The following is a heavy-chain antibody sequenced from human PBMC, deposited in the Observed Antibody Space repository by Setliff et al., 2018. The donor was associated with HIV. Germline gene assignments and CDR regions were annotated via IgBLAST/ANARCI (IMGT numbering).Heavy chain of an antibody. D-gene: IGHD3-10*01. CDR2: MNPNSGNT. Sequence: GASVKVSCKASGYTFTSYDINWARQATGQGLEWMGWMNPNSGNTGYAQKFQGRVTMTRNTSISTAYMELSSLRSEDTAVYYCASGKGVRGVIITGGLDVWGKGTTVTVSS. J-gene: IGHJ6*04. CDR1: GYTFTSYD. CDR3: ASGKGVRGVIITGGLDV. V-gene: IGHV1-8*02.